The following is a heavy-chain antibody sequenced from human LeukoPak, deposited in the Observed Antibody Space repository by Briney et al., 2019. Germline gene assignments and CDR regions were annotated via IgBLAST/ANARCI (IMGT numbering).Heavy chain of an antibody. CDR1: GFTFSSYA. CDR2: ISGSGGST. CDR3: AKDQWGYQLLPGSDY. J-gene: IGHJ4*02. V-gene: IGHV3-23*01. Sequence: PGRSLRLSCAASGFTFSSYAMSWVRQAPGKGLEWVSAISGSGGSTYYADSVKGRFTISRDNSKNTLYLQMNSLRAEDTAVYYCAKDQWGYQLLPGSDYWGQGTLVTVSS. D-gene: IGHD2-2*01.